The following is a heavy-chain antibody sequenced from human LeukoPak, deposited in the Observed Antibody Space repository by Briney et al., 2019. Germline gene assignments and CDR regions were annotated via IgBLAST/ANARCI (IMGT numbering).Heavy chain of an antibody. Sequence: SETLSLTCTVSGGSISYYYWTWVRQPPGKGLEWIGYIIYSGRTDYNPSLKSRVTMSVDTSRNQFSLRLSSVTAADTAVYYCAREVYCSSTSCPRGGYNWFDPWGQGTLVTVSS. CDR1: GGSISYYY. V-gene: IGHV4-59*01. J-gene: IGHJ5*02. D-gene: IGHD2-2*01. CDR3: AREVYCSSTSCPRGGYNWFDP. CDR2: IIYSGRT.